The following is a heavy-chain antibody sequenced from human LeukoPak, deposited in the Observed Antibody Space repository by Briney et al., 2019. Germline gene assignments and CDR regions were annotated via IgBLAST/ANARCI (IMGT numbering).Heavy chain of an antibody. J-gene: IGHJ5*02. CDR3: TRDSGTYNWLDP. CDR1: GFAFSGSA. CDR2: IDKESQFYATAT. D-gene: IGHD1-26*01. Sequence: GGFLRLSCTASGFAFSGSAVHWVRQSSEKGLQWVGHIDKESQFYATATAYAASVEGRFTISRDDSKNTAYLQMNSLKTEDTALYFCTRDSGTYNWLDPWGQGTLVTVSS. V-gene: IGHV3-73*01.